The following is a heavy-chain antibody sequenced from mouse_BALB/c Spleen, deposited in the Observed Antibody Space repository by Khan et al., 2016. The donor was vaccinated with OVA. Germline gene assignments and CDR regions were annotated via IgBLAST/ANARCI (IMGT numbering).Heavy chain of an antibody. D-gene: IGHD2-14*01. CDR2: LSYSGRT. V-gene: IGHV3-2*02. CDR3: AGTRFYYRYSYLDY. J-gene: IGHJ2*01. CDR1: AYSITSDYT. Sequence: EVQLQESGPGLVTPSQSLSLTCTVTAYSITSDYTWPWIRQFPGNKLEWLGYLSYSGRTSYNPYLKSRISITRDPSPTPFFLQLIYAPTEDTATDYCAGTRFYYRYSYLDYWGQGTTLTVSS.